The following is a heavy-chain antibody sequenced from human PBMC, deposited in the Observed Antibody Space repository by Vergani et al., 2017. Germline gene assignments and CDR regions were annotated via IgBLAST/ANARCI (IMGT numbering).Heavy chain of an antibody. V-gene: IGHV4-34*01. CDR1: GGSFSGYY. CDR2: INHSGST. D-gene: IGHD2-2*02. CDR3: ARSRGYCSSTSCYRYYYMDV. J-gene: IGHJ6*03. Sequence: QVQLQQWGAGLLKPSETLSLTCAVYGGSFSGYYWSWIRQPPGKGLEWIGEINHSGSTNYNPSLKSRVTISVDTSKNQFSLKLSSVTAADTAVYYCARSRGYCSSTSCYRYYYMDVWGKGP.